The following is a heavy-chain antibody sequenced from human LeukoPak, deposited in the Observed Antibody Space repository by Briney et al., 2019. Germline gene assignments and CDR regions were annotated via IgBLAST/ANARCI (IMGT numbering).Heavy chain of an antibody. Sequence: PGRSLRLSCAASEFTVSNYGMHWVRQAPGKGLEWVAVIWSDGSSKYYADSVKGRFTISRDNSRNMLSLQMSSLRAEDTAVYYCAREGGYCRGVTCSPYAFDIWGQGTMVTVSS. CDR3: AREGGYCRGVTCSPYAFDI. V-gene: IGHV3-33*01. J-gene: IGHJ3*02. D-gene: IGHD2-15*01. CDR1: EFTVSNYG. CDR2: IWSDGSSK.